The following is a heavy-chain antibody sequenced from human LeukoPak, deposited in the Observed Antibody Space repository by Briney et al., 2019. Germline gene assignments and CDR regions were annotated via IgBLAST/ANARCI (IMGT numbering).Heavy chain of an antibody. J-gene: IGHJ4*02. CDR2: ISSDGGKK. Sequence: GGSLRLSCAASGFTFRNYVMSWVRQAPGKGLEWVAVISSDGGKKYYADSVKGRFTISRDNSKNTLYLEMNSLRAEDTALYYCAKGVNSGIYYAPDYWGQGTLVTVSS. D-gene: IGHD1-26*01. V-gene: IGHV3-30*18. CDR1: GFTFRNYV. CDR3: AKGVNSGIYYAPDY.